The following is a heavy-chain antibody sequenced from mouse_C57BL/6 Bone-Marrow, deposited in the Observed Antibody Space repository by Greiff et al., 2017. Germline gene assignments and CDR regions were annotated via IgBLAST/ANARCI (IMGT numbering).Heavy chain of an antibody. CDR1: GFNINDYY. CDR3: TSYDYDGFAY. CDR2: IEPEDGDT. J-gene: IGHJ3*01. D-gene: IGHD2-4*01. Sequence: VQLQQSGAELVRPGASVKLSCTATGFNINDYYMHWVKQRPEQGLEWIGRIEPEDGDTEYAPKFQGKATMTADTSSNTSYLPLSILTSDDTAVYYCTSYDYDGFAYWGPGTLVTVSA. V-gene: IGHV14-1*01.